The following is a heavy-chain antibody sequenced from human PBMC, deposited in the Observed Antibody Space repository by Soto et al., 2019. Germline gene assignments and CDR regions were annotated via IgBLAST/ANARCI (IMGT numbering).Heavy chain of an antibody. V-gene: IGHV4-34*01. CDR2: INHRGST. CDR3: ARHEYSSSNWFDP. CDR1: GGSFSGYY. D-gene: IGHD6-6*01. J-gene: IGHJ5*02. Sequence: PSETLSLTCAVYGGSFSGYYWSWIRQPPEKGLEWIGEINHRGSTHYNPSLKSRVTISVDTSKNQFSLKLSSVTAADTAVYYCARHEYSSSNWFDPWGQGTLVTVSS.